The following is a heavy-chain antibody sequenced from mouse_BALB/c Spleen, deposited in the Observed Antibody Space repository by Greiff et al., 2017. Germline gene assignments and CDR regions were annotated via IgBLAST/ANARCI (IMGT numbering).Heavy chain of an antibody. V-gene: IGHV5-6-3*01. CDR2: INSNGGST. CDR1: GFTFSSYG. J-gene: IGHJ2*01. D-gene: IGHD1-1*01. CDR3: ARDYYGSSPDY. Sequence: EVQVVESGGGLVQPGGSLKLSCAASGFTFSSYGMSWVRQTPDKRLELVATINSNGGSTYYPDSVKGRFTISRDNAKNTLYLQMSSLKSEDTAMYYCARDYYGSSPDYWGQGTTLTVSS.